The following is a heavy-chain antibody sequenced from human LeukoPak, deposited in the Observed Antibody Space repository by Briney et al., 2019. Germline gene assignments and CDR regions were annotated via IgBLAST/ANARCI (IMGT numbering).Heavy chain of an antibody. D-gene: IGHD2-2*02. CDR1: GGTFSSYA. J-gene: IGHJ4*02. CDR2: IIPIFGTA. CDR3: ASTTRPGSSYTLDYYFDY. Sequence: SVKVSCKASGGTFSSYAISWVRQAPGQGLEWMGGIIPIFGTANYAQKFQGRVTITTDESTSTAYMELSSLRSEDTAVYYCASTTRPGSSYTLDYYFDYWGQGTLVTVSS. V-gene: IGHV1-69*05.